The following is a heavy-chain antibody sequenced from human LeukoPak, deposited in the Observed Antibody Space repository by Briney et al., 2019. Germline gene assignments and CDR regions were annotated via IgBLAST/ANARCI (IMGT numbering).Heavy chain of an antibody. CDR1: GGSISSYY. J-gene: IGHJ5*02. CDR2: IYYSGST. D-gene: IGHD2-2*01. CDR3: ARVVLGWNDLIVVVPAADNWFDP. Sequence: SETLSLTCTVSGGSISSYYWSWIRQPPGKGLEWIGYIYYSGSTNYNPSLKSRVTISVDTSKNQFSLKLSSVTAADTAVYYCARVVLGWNDLIVVVPAADNWFDPWGQGTLVTVSS. V-gene: IGHV4-59*01.